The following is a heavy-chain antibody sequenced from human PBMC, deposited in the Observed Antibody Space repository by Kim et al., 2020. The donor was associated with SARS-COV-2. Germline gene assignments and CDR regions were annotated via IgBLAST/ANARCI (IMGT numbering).Heavy chain of an antibody. CDR2: MNPNSGNT. Sequence: ASVKVSCKASGYTFISYDFNWVRQAPGQGLEWMGWMNPNSGNTGCAQKFQGRLTMTSNTSITTAYMELSGLRSEDTAVYYCARAGAWGGVEAYYFDYWGQGTPVTVSS. D-gene: IGHD1-26*01. CDR3: ARAGAWGGVEAYYFDY. J-gene: IGHJ4*02. V-gene: IGHV1-8*01. CDR1: GYTFISYD.